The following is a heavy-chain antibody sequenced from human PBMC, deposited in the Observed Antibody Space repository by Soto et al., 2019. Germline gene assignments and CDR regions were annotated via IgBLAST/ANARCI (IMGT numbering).Heavy chain of an antibody. D-gene: IGHD2-21*02. Sequence: QITLKESGPTLVKPTQTLTLTCTFSGFSLSTSRGGVGWIRQPPGKALEWLALIYWDDDKRYSPSLKSRITITKDISKNQVVHTMTDTDPVDTATYSCVHNQRGGNSACFDYWGQGTLVTVSS. CDR2: IYWDDDK. CDR3: VHNQRGGNSACFDY. J-gene: IGHJ4*02. CDR1: GFSLSTSRGG. V-gene: IGHV2-5*02.